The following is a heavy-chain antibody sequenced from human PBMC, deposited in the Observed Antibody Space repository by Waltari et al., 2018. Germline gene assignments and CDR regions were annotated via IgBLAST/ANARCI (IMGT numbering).Heavy chain of an antibody. D-gene: IGHD6-13*01. V-gene: IGHV1-3*01. J-gene: IGHJ4*02. Sequence: QVQLVQSGAAVKKPGASVQVSCKASGYTFTRYAMHWVRQPPGQRLEWMGWINAGNGNTKYSQKFQGRVTITRDTSASTAYMELSSLRSEDTAVYYCARGSRVYYFDYWGQGTLVTVSS. CDR1: GYTFTRYA. CDR3: ARGSRVYYFDY. CDR2: INAGNGNT.